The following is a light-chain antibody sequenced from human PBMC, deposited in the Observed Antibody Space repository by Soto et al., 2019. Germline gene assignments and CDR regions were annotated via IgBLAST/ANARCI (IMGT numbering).Light chain of an antibody. J-gene: IGKJ4*01. CDR3: QQYDTYST. CDR1: QSVNGW. Sequence: IQMTQSPSTLSASVGEGVTITCRASQSVNGWLAWYQQRPGKAPKLLISEASSLDSGVPSRFSGSGSGTEYVLSISSLQPEDFATYYCQQYDTYSTFGGGTKV. V-gene: IGKV1-5*01. CDR2: EAS.